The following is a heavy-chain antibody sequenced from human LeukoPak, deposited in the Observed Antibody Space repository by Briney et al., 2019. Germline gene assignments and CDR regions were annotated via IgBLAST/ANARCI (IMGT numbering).Heavy chain of an antibody. D-gene: IGHD3-3*01. J-gene: IGHJ5*02. CDR2: ISGSGGST. CDR3: AKGHYDFWSGPPNP. Sequence: GGSLRLSCAASGFTFSSYAMSWVRQAPGKGLEWVSAISGSGGSTYYADSVKGRFTISRDNSKNTLYPQMNSLRAEDTAVYYCAKGHYDFWSGPPNPWGQGTLVTVSP. V-gene: IGHV3-23*01. CDR1: GFTFSSYA.